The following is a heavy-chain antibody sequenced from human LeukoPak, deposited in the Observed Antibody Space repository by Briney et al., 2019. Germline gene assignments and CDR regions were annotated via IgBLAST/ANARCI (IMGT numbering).Heavy chain of an antibody. CDR3: ARIQVNWYGEVTPLSPPNYGMDV. D-gene: IGHD3-10*01. CDR2: ISPYNGNT. V-gene: IGHV1-18*01. J-gene: IGHJ6*02. CDR1: GYTFTDDG. Sequence: ASVKVSCKASGYTFTDDGISWVRQAPGQGLEWMGWISPYNGNTKYADKVLGRVTMSTDISTTTAYMELRGLRSDDTAVYYCARIQVNWYGEVTPLSPPNYGMDVWGQGTTVIVSS.